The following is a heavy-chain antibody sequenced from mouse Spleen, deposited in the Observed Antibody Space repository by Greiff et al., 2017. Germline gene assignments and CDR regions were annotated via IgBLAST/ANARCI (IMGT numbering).Heavy chain of an antibody. Sequence: QVQLQQPGAELVRPGTSVKLSCKASGYTFTSYWMHWVKQRPGQGLEWIGVIDPSDSYTNYNQKFKGKATLTVDTSSSTAYMQLSSLTSEDSAVYYCASSYYSNPAYWGQGTTLTVSS. D-gene: IGHD2-5*01. CDR2: IDPSDSYT. CDR1: GYTFTSYW. V-gene: IGHV1-59*01. CDR3: ASSYYSNPAY. J-gene: IGHJ2*01.